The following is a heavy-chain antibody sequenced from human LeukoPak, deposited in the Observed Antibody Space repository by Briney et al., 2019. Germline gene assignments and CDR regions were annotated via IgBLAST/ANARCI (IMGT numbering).Heavy chain of an antibody. Sequence: ASVKVSCKASGYTFSTHYMHWVRQAPGQGLEWMGVINPSGGSTSYAQKFQGRVTMTEDTSTDTAYMELSSLRSEDTAVYYCATSVHVWGSYRSNYYFDYWGQGTLVTVSS. CDR3: ATSVHVWGSYRSNYYFDY. V-gene: IGHV1-46*01. CDR2: INPSGGST. J-gene: IGHJ4*02. D-gene: IGHD3-16*02. CDR1: GYTFSTHY.